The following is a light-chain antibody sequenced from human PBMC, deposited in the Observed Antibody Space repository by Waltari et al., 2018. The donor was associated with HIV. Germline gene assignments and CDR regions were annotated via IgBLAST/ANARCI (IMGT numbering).Light chain of an antibody. J-gene: IGKJ4*01. Sequence: DIQMTQSPSSLSASVGDRVTITCRARQEISHSLAWYQQKPGKVPKLLISAASTLQSGVPSRFSGSGSGTDFTLTISSLQPEDVATYYCQKYNSAPLTFGGGTKVEI. CDR1: QEISHS. V-gene: IGKV1-27*01. CDR3: QKYNSAPLT. CDR2: AAS.